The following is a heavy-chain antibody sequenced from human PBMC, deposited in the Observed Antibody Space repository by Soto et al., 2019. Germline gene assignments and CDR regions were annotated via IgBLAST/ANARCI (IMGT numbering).Heavy chain of an antibody. CDR1: GFTFSSSW. J-gene: IGHJ4*02. V-gene: IGHV3-74*01. D-gene: IGHD2-8*02. CDR2: ISPDGGST. CDR3: VRSLGGVDDY. Sequence: EVQLVESGGGLVQPGGSLRLSCAASGFTFSSSWMHLVRQAPGKGLVWVSRISPDGGSTNYADSVKGRFTISRDNAKNTQYLQMDSLRADDTAVYYCVRSLGGVDDYWGQGALVTVSS.